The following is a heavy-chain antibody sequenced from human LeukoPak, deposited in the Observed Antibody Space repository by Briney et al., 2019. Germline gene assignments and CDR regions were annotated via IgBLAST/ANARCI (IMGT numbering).Heavy chain of an antibody. D-gene: IGHD2-15*01. Sequence: GGSLRLSCAASRFTFSSYAMHWVRQAPGKGLEWVAVISYDGSNKYYADSAKGRFTISRDNSKNTLYLQMNSLRAEDTAVYYCARDSLVVVVAATPSYYYYMDVWGKGTTVTVSS. J-gene: IGHJ6*03. CDR2: ISYDGSNK. CDR1: RFTFSSYA. V-gene: IGHV3-30*04. CDR3: ARDSLVVVVAATPSYYYYMDV.